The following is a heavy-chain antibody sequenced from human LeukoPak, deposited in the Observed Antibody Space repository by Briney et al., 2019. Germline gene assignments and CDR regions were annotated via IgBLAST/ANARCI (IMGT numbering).Heavy chain of an antibody. Sequence: GRSLRLSCAASGFTLSSYAMRWVRQAPGKGLEWVAVISYDGSNKYYADSVKGRFTISRDNSKNTLYLQMNSLRAEDTAVYYCATGDFDYWGQGTLVTVSS. V-gene: IGHV3-30-3*01. D-gene: IGHD1-14*01. CDR3: ATGDFDY. CDR2: ISYDGSNK. J-gene: IGHJ4*02. CDR1: GFTLSSYA.